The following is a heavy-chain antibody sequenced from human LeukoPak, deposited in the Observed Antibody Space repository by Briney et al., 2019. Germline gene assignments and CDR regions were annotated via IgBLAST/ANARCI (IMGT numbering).Heavy chain of an antibody. CDR3: AFRGRGYSYGWLYFDY. D-gene: IGHD5-18*01. J-gene: IGHJ4*02. V-gene: IGHV3-7*01. CDR1: GFTFSNYW. CDR2: IKKDGSEE. Sequence: GGSLRVSCAASGFTFSNYWMSWVRQAPGKGLEWVANIKKDGSEEYYVDSVKGRFTISRDNAKNSLYLQMNSLRAEDTAVYYCAFRGRGYSYGWLYFDYWGQGTLVTVSS.